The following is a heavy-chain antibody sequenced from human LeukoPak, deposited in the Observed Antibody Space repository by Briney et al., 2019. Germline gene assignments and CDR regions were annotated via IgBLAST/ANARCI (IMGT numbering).Heavy chain of an antibody. CDR1: GYTFTSYD. V-gene: IGHV1-8*01. J-gene: IGHJ4*02. Sequence: ASVKVSCKASGYTFTSYDINWVRQATGQGLEWMGWMNPNSGNTGYAQKFQGRVTMTRNTSISTAYMELSGLRSEDTAVYYCARDRDYGPGMDYWGQGTLVTVSS. CDR2: MNPNSGNT. D-gene: IGHD4-17*01. CDR3: ARDRDYGPGMDY.